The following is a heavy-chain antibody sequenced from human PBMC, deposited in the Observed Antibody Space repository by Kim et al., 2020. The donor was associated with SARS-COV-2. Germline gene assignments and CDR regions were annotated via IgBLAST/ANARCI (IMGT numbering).Heavy chain of an antibody. Sequence: GSPYYHPSLKGRVTISVDTSKNQFSLKLSSVTAADTAVYYCARDNQGAFDIWGQGTMVTVSS. CDR3: ARDNQGAFDI. CDR2: GSP. J-gene: IGHJ3*02. V-gene: IGHV4-31*02. D-gene: IGHD2-2*01.